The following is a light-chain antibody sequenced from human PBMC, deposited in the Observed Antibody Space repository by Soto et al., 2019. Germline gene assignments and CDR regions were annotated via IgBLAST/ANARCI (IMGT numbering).Light chain of an antibody. CDR3: SSYTTGSTPVV. CDR2: DVS. Sequence: QSALTQPASVSGSPGQSVTISCTGTSSDVGGYNYVSWYQQHPGKAPKFMIYDVSNRPSGVSTRFSGSKSGNTASLTISGRQAEDEADDYCSSYTTGSTPVVFGGGTKVTVL. CDR1: SSDVGGYNY. V-gene: IGLV2-14*01. J-gene: IGLJ2*01.